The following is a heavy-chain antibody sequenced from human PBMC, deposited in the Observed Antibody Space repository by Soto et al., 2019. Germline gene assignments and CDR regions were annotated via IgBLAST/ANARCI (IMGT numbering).Heavy chain of an antibody. J-gene: IGHJ4*02. CDR1: SYSITKYY. V-gene: IGHV4-59*06. CDR2: MYYSGCT. Sequence: PPETLSLTCTVSSYSITKYYWDWVRQHPGKGLEWIGFMYYSGCTYYNPSLKSRVTISLDTSKNEFFLKVTSVTAADTAVYYCSGGRGGYFDYWGQRTLVTVSS. D-gene: IGHD2-15*01. CDR3: SGGRGGYFDY.